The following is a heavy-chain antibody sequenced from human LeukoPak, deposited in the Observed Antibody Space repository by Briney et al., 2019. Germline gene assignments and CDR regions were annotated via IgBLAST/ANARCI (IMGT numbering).Heavy chain of an antibody. J-gene: IGHJ4*02. CDR3: ARAKTMALDY. Sequence: SETLSLTCTVSGGSINSGSYYWSWIRQPAGKGLEWIGRIYTSGSTNYNPSLKSRVTISVDTSKNQFSLKLSSVTAADTAVYYCARAKTMALDYWGQGTLVTVSS. CDR1: GGSINSGSYY. V-gene: IGHV4-61*02. CDR2: IYTSGST. D-gene: IGHD3-10*01.